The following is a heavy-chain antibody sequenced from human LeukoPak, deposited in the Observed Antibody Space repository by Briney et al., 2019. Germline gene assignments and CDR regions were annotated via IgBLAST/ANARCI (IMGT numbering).Heavy chain of an antibody. V-gene: IGHV1-18*01. CDR2: ISAYNGNT. CDR1: GYTFITYG. CDR3: ARVAPYCSGGSCYSPYYYYYMDV. D-gene: IGHD2-15*01. Sequence: ASVKVSCKASGYTFITYGISWVRQAPGQGLEWMGWISAYNGNTNYAQKLQGRVTMTTDTSTSTAYMELRSLRSDDTAVYYCARVAPYCSGGSCYSPYYYYYMDVWGKGTTVTVSS. J-gene: IGHJ6*03.